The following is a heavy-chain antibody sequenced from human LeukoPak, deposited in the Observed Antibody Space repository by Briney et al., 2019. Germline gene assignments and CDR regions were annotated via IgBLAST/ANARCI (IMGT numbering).Heavy chain of an antibody. V-gene: IGHV3-48*03. CDR2: ISSSGSTI. J-gene: IGHJ4*02. CDR3: ARFPGADYFDY. CDR1: GFIFSSYE. Sequence: PGGSLRLSCAASGFIFSSYEMNRVRQAPGKGLEWVSYISSSGSTIYYADSVKGRITISRDNAKNSLYLQMNSLRAEDTAVYHCARFPGADYFDYWGQGTLVTVSS. D-gene: IGHD3-10*01.